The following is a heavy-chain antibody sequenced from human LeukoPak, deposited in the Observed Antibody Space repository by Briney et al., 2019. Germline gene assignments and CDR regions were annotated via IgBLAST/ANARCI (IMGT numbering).Heavy chain of an antibody. V-gene: IGHV1-18*01. CDR2: ISAYNGNT. D-gene: IGHD4-17*01. Sequence: ASVKVSCKASGYTFTSYGISWVRQAPGQGLERMGWISAYNGNTNYAQKLQGRVTMTTDTSTSTAYMELRSLRSDDTAVYYCARVRLATVTTGWFDPWGQGTLVTVSS. CDR1: GYTFTSYG. J-gene: IGHJ5*02. CDR3: ARVRLATVTTGWFDP.